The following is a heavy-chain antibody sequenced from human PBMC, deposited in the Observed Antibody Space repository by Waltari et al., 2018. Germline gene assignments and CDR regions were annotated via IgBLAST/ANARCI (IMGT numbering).Heavy chain of an antibody. J-gene: IGHJ5*02. CDR1: GYTFTSYY. CDR2: SNPSGVST. Sequence: QVQLVQSGAEVKKPGASVKVSCKASGYTFTSYYMHWVRQAPGQGLEWMGISNPSGVSTSYAQKVQGRGTMTMDTSTSTVYMELSSLRSEDAAVYYCARDGGYSYGSGFDPWGQGTLVTVSS. V-gene: IGHV1-46*01. CDR3: ARDGGYSYGSGFDP. D-gene: IGHD5-18*01.